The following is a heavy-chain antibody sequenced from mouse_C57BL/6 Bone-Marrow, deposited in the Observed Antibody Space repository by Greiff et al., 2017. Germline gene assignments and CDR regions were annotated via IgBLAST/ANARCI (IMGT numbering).Heavy chain of an antibody. D-gene: IGHD2-2*01. J-gene: IGHJ3*01. V-gene: IGHV1-55*01. CDR3: ALSTMVTTRFAY. Sequence: QFQLQQPGAELVKPGASVKMSCKASGYTFTSYWITWVKQRPGQGLEWIGDIYPGSGSTNYNEKFKSKATLTVDTSSSTAYMQLSSLTSEDSAVYYCALSTMVTTRFAYWGQGTLVTVSA. CDR1: GYTFTSYW. CDR2: IYPGSGST.